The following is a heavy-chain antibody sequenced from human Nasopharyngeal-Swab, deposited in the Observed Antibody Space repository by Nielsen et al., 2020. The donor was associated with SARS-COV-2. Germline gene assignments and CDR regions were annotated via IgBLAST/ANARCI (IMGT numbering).Heavy chain of an antibody. CDR3: ARDPRDYYDFWSGYNYYYGMDV. CDR1: GVTFSSYA. D-gene: IGHD3-3*01. V-gene: IGHV3-23*01. CDR2: ITGNGGSA. J-gene: IGHJ6*02. Sequence: GESLKISCTASGVTFSSYAVNWVRQAPGKGLEWASTITGNGGSAYYADSVKGRFTISRDNSKNTVYLQMNSLRAEDTAVYYCARDPRDYYDFWSGYNYYYGMDVWGQGTTVTVSS.